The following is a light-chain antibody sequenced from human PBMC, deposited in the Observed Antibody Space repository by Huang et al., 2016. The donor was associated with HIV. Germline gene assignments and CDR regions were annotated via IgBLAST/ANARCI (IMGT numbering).Light chain of an antibody. CDR3: QRYGSSPPYT. V-gene: IGKV3-20*01. Sequence: EVVLTQSPDTLSLSPGERATLSCRAGQSLGSSSLAWYQQKPGQAPRLLIYATSTRPTGIPDRCSGSGSGTDFSLTVTRLEPEDFAVYYCQRYGSSPPYTFGQGTKLEI. J-gene: IGKJ2*01. CDR2: ATS. CDR1: QSLGSSS.